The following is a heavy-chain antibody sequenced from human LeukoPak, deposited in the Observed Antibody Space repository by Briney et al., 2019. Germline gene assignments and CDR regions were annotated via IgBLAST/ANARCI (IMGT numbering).Heavy chain of an antibody. CDR3: AIGDVGLLWFGEPKPFDY. Sequence: SETLSLTCTVSGYSISSGYFWGWIRQPPGKGLEWIGEINRSGNTNYNPSLKSRVTISVDMSKNQFSLKLSSVTAADTAVYYCAIGDVGLLWFGEPKPFDYWGQGTLVTVSS. J-gene: IGHJ4*02. D-gene: IGHD3-10*01. V-gene: IGHV4-38-2*02. CDR1: GYSISSGYF. CDR2: INRSGNT.